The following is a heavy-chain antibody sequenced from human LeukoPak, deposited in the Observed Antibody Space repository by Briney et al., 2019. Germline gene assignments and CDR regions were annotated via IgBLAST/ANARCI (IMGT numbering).Heavy chain of an antibody. Sequence: GGSLRLSCAASGFTFSNAWMSWVRQAPGKGLEWVGRIKGKTDGGTTDYAAPVKGRFTISRDDSKNTLYLQMNSLKTEDTAVYYCTTEGDGYNYVDYFDYWGQGTLVTVSS. CDR2: IKGKTDGGTT. D-gene: IGHD5-24*01. CDR1: GFTFSNAW. J-gene: IGHJ4*02. CDR3: TTEGDGYNYVDYFDY. V-gene: IGHV3-15*01.